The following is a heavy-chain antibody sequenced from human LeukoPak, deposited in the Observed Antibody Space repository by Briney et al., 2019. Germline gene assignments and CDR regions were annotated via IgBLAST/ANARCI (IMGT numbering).Heavy chain of an antibody. V-gene: IGHV3-53*01. J-gene: IGHJ4*02. D-gene: IGHD3-22*01. CDR2: IYSGGST. Sequence: SGGSLRLSCAASGFTVSSNYMSWVRQAPGKGLEWVSVIYSGGSTYYADSVKGRFTISRDNSENTLYLQMNSLRAEDTAVYYCASRNYYDSSGLLDYWGQGTLVTVSS. CDR1: GFTVSSNY. CDR3: ASRNYYDSSGLLDY.